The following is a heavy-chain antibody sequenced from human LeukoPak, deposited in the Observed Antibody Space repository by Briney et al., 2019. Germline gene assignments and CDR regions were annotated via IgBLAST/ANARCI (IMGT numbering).Heavy chain of an antibody. D-gene: IGHD6-19*01. CDR1: GGSISSYY. J-gene: IGHJ1*01. V-gene: IGHV4-59*08. Sequence: PSETLSLTCTVSGGSISSYYWSWIRQPPGKGLEWIGYIYYSGSTNYNPSLKSRVTISVDTSKNQFSLKLSSVTAADTAVYYCARHVGTYSSGRPEYFQHWGQGTLVTVSS. CDR2: IYYSGST. CDR3: ARHVGTYSSGRPEYFQH.